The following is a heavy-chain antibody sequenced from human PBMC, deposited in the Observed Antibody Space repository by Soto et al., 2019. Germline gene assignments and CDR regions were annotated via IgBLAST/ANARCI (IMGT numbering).Heavy chain of an antibody. V-gene: IGHV4-30-2*01. Sequence: QLQLQESGSGLVRPSQTLSLTCAVSGGSISSGGYSWNWIRQPPGKGLEWIGYIYHSGSTLYNPSLKSRVAXXVXQSKNQSSLKLPSVAAADTAVYYCASDQLGGNWFDPWGQGTLVTVSS. D-gene: IGHD3-10*01. CDR2: IYHSGST. CDR1: GGSISSGGYS. CDR3: ASDQLGGNWFDP. J-gene: IGHJ5*02.